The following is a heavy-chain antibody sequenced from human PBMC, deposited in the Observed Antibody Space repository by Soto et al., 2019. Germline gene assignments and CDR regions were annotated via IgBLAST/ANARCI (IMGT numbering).Heavy chain of an antibody. D-gene: IGHD3-9*01. CDR3: ATACRTGYHYYYGMDV. V-gene: IGHV4-39*01. CDR2: IYYSGTT. Sequence: SETLSLTCTVSGGSISSSTYYWGWIRQPPGKGLEWIGSIYYSGTTYYNPSLKSRVTISVDTSQNQFSLKLRSVTAAETAVYYCATACRTGYHYYYGMDVWGQGTTLTVSS. J-gene: IGHJ6*02. CDR1: GGSISSSTYY.